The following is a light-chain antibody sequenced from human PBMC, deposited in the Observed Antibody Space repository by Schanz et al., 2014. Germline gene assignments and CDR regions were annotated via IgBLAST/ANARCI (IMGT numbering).Light chain of an antibody. CDR2: AAS. CDR3: QQAQQAKSFPRT. V-gene: IGKV1-12*01. CDR1: QDISSW. Sequence: DIQMTQSPSSVSASVGDRVTITCRASQDISSWLAWYQQKPGRAPKLLIYAASSLQSGVPSRFSGSGSGTHFTLTISSLQPEDFATYYCQQAQQAKSFPRTFGQGTKVEIK. J-gene: IGKJ1*01.